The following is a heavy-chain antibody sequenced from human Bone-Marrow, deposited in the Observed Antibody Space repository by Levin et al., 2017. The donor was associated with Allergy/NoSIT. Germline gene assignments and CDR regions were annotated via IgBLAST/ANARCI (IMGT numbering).Heavy chain of an antibody. CDR3: ARVENSYYFDY. J-gene: IGHJ4*02. CDR2: ISYDGSDK. Sequence: PGGSLRLSCVASGFTFGSYGMHWVRQAPGKGLEWVATISYDGSDKSYGDSVKGRFTISRVSSKNTLYLQMTSLTAEDTALYYCARVENSYYFDYWGQGTPVTVSS. CDR1: GFTFGSYG. V-gene: IGHV3-30*03. D-gene: IGHD2-21*01.